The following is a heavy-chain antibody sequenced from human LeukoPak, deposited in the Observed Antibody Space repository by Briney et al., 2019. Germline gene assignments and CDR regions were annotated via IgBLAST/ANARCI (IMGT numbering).Heavy chain of an antibody. J-gene: IGHJ4*02. CDR2: IRYDGSNK. Sequence: GGSLRLSCAASGFTFSNYGMHWVRQAPGKGLEWVAFIRYDGSNKYYADSVKGRFTISRDNSKNTLYLQMNSLRAEDTAVYYCANRLYGSGSYRFDYWGQGTLVTVSS. V-gene: IGHV3-30*02. CDR1: GFTFSNYG. D-gene: IGHD3-10*01. CDR3: ANRLYGSGSYRFDY.